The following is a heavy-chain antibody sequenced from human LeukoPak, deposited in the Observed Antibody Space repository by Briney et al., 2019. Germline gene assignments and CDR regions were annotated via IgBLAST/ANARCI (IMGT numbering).Heavy chain of an antibody. CDR2: ILGSGVTT. V-gene: IGHV3-23*01. D-gene: IGHD3-9*01. J-gene: IGHJ4*02. CDR3: AKWGDYDVLAGYYAPDY. Sequence: GGSLRLSCAASGFTFSNYAMSCVRQAPGKGLEWGSAILGSGVTTYYADSAKGRFPVSRDNSKSPLSLQMNTLRAEDTALYYCAKWGDYDVLAGYYAPDYWGQGTLVTVSS. CDR1: GFTFSNYA.